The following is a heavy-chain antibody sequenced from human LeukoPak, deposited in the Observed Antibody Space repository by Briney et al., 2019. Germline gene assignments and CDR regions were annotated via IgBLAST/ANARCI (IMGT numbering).Heavy chain of an antibody. V-gene: IGHV3-21*01. Sequence: GGSLRLSCAASGFTFSTYSMNWVRQAPGKGLEWVSSISSDSNYIYYADSVKGRFTISRDNSKNTLYLQMNSLRAEDTAVYYCAKEGSSGWLDYWGQGTLVTVSS. CDR2: ISSDSNYI. CDR1: GFTFSTYS. D-gene: IGHD6-19*01. J-gene: IGHJ4*02. CDR3: AKEGSSGWLDY.